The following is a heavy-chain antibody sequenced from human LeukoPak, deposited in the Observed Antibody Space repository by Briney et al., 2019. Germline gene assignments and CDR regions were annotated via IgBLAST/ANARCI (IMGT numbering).Heavy chain of an antibody. D-gene: IGHD6-19*01. V-gene: IGHV5-51*01. CDR2: IYPGDSDT. CDR3: ARRWRGGWYVY. Sequence: GESLKISCKASGYSFTNYWIAWVRQMPGKGLEWMGIIYPGDSDTRYSPSFQGQVTISADKSITSAYLQWSSLKASDSAMYYCARRWRGGWYVYWGQGTLVTVSS. CDR1: GYSFTNYW. J-gene: IGHJ4*02.